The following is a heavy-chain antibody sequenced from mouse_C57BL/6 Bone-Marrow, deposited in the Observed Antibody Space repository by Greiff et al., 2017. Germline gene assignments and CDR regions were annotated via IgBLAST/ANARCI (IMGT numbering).Heavy chain of an antibody. J-gene: IGHJ4*01. CDR1: GFTFSDFY. CDR2: SRNKANDYTT. Sequence: EVQGVESGGGLVQSGRSLRLSCATSGFTFSDFYMEWVRQAPGKGLEWIAASRNKANDYTTEYSASVKGRFIVSRETSQSILYLQMNALRAEDTAIYYCARDVLREGYYAMDYWGQGTSVTVSS. CDR3: ARDVLREGYYAMDY. V-gene: IGHV7-1*01. D-gene: IGHD1-1*01.